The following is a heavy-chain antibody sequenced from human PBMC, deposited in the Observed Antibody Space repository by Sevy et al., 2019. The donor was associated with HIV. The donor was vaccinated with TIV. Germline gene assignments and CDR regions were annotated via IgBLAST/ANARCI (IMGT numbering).Heavy chain of an antibody. Sequence: SETLSLTCTVSGGSISSSSYYWAWIRQSPGKGLEWIGSIYYTGTTHSNPSLKSRVTISKDISKNQFFLRLRSVTAADTAMYFCASPNSMASYTLDVWGQGTTVTVSS. CDR3: ASPNSMASYTLDV. CDR2: IYYTGTT. D-gene: IGHD3-10*01. V-gene: IGHV4-39*01. CDR1: GGSISSSSYY. J-gene: IGHJ6*02.